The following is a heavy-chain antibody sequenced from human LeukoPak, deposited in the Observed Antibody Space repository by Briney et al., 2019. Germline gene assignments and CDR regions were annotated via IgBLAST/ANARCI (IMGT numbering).Heavy chain of an antibody. CDR3: AKEAGYIVVVPATSDY. CDR2: ISGSCGST. Sequence: GGSLRLSCAASGFTFSSYAMSWVRQGPGQGLEWVSAISGSCGSTYYADSAKGRFTISRDNSKNALYLQMNRLRAEDTAVYYCAKEAGYIVVVPATSDYWGQGTLVTVSS. J-gene: IGHJ4*02. CDR1: GFTFSSYA. D-gene: IGHD2-2*01. V-gene: IGHV3-23*01.